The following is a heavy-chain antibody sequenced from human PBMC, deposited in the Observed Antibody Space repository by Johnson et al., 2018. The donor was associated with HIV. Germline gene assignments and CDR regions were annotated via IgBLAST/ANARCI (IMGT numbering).Heavy chain of an antibody. V-gene: IGHV3-30*02. Sequence: QVQLVESGGGVVQPGGSLRLSCAASGFSFGHYGMNWVRQAPGKGLEWVTSTRSDGTNKYYADSVRGRFTISRDNSKNTLYLQMNSLRAEDTAVFYCAKDIWGEGTMVTVSS. CDR3: AKDI. CDR2: TRSDGTNK. CDR1: GFSFGHYG. J-gene: IGHJ3*02.